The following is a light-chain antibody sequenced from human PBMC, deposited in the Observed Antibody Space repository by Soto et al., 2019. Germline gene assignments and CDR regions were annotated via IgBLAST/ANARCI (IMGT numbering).Light chain of an antibody. J-gene: IGKJ4*01. CDR1: QSVSSY. CDR2: DAS. V-gene: IGKV3-11*01. Sequence: EIVLTQSPATLSLSPGERVTLSCRASQSVSSYFAWYQHKPGQAPRLLIYDASTRAAGIPARFSGSGSGTYFTLTISSLEPDDFAVYYCQHRSDWPLTFGGGTKLEIK. CDR3: QHRSDWPLT.